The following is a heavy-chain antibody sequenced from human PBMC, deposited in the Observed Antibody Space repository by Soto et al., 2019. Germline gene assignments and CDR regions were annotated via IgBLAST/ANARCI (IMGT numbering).Heavy chain of an antibody. Sequence: PSETLSLTCAVYGGSFSGYYWSWIRQPPGKGLEWIGEINHSGSTNYNPSLKSRVTISVDTSKNQFSLKLSSVTAADTAVYYCARIAVWPGNTFYYYYGMDVWGQGTTVTVSS. J-gene: IGHJ6*02. CDR3: ARIAVWPGNTFYYYYGMDV. CDR1: GGSFSGYY. D-gene: IGHD6-19*01. V-gene: IGHV4-34*01. CDR2: INHSGST.